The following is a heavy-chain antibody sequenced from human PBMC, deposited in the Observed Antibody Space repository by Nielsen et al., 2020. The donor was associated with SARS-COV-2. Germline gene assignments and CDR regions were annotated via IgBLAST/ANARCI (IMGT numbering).Heavy chain of an antibody. Sequence: GGSLRLSCAASGFSFNNYGMHWVRQAPGKGLEWVAYISYEGSKQYYADSVKGRFTISRDFSKNTLFLQMNSLRPEDTAIYYCAKDHAIIMIFFSRGGPDYLGQGTLVTVSS. D-gene: IGHD3/OR15-3a*01. J-gene: IGHJ4*02. V-gene: IGHV3-30*18. CDR2: ISYEGSKQ. CDR1: GFSFNNYG. CDR3: AKDHAIIMIFFSRGGPDY.